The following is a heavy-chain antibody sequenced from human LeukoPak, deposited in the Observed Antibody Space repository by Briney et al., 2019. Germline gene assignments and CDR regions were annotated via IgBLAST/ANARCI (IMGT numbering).Heavy chain of an antibody. CDR2: VYPSGST. D-gene: IGHD6-25*01. J-gene: IGHJ4*02. Sequence: PSGTLSLTCDVSGDSISNSNWWTWIRQPPGKGLEWIGEVYPSGSTNYSPSLKNRVTISVDKSKNQFSLTLNSVTAADTAVYFCGTTEHDSGDYWGQGTLVTVSS. V-gene: IGHV4-4*02. CDR3: GTTEHDSGDY. CDR1: GDSISNSNW.